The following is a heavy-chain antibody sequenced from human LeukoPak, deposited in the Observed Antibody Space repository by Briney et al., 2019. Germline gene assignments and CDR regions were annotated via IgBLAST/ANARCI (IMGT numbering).Heavy chain of an antibody. Sequence: ASVNVSCKASGYTFTIYYMHWVRQAPGQGLEWMGIINPSGGSTSYAQKFQGRVTMTRDTSTSTVYMELSSLRSEDTAVYYCARDLDSGITMIVWGQGTLVTVSS. CDR1: GYTFTIYY. V-gene: IGHV1-46*01. CDR2: INPSGGST. D-gene: IGHD3-22*01. J-gene: IGHJ4*02. CDR3: ARDLDSGITMIV.